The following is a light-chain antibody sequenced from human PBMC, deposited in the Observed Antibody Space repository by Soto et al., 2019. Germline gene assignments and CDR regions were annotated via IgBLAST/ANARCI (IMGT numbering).Light chain of an antibody. CDR2: EVT. CDR3: SSYAGTNNVI. V-gene: IGLV2-8*01. Sequence: QSALTQPPSASGSPGQSVTISCAGSISDVGGYNHVSWYQQHPGKAPKLLIYEVTKRPSGVPARFSGSKSGNTASLTVSGLQRDDEADYYCSSYAGTNNVIFGGGTKLTVL. CDR1: ISDVGGYNH. J-gene: IGLJ2*01.